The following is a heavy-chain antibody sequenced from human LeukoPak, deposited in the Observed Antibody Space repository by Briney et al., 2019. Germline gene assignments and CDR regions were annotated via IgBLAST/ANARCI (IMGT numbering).Heavy chain of an antibody. Sequence: PSETLSLTCTVSGGSIRSYYWSWIRQPPGKGLEWIGYIYYSGSTNYNPSLKSRVTVSVDTSKNQFSLKLSSVTAADTAVYYCARVYYSNSYDYWYFDLWGRGTLVTVSS. D-gene: IGHD6-13*01. V-gene: IGHV4-59*01. CDR1: GGSIRSYY. J-gene: IGHJ2*01. CDR2: IYYSGST. CDR3: ARVYYSNSYDYWYFDL.